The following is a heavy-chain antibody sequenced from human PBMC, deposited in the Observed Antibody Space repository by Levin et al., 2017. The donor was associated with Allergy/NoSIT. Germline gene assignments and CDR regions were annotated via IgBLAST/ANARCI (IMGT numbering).Heavy chain of an antibody. CDR1: GFTLSDHY. J-gene: IGHJ6*03. CDR2: ARNKANSYTT. CDR3: ATSSSPPSYYHFYMDV. Sequence: GGSLRLSCAASGFTLSDHYLDWVRQAPGKGLEWVGRARNKANSYTTEYAASVKGRFTISRDESKNSLYLQMNSLKTEDTAVYYYATSSSPPSYYHFYMDVWGKGTTVTVSS. V-gene: IGHV3-72*01. D-gene: IGHD2-2*01.